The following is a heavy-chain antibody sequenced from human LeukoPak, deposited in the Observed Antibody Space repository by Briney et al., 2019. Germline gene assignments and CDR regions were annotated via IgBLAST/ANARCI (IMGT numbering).Heavy chain of an antibody. CDR1: GLTFTSYS. CDR3: ARLAYCGGGCYGGHYYYYMDV. CDR2: ISSSSSTI. V-gene: IGHV3-48*01. J-gene: IGHJ6*03. D-gene: IGHD2-21*02. Sequence: PGGSLRLSCAASGLTFTSYSINWVRQAPGKGLEWVSYISSSSSTIYYADSVKGRFTISRDNAKNSLYLQMNSLRAEDTAVYYCARLAYCGGGCYGGHYYYYMDVWGKGTTVTVSS.